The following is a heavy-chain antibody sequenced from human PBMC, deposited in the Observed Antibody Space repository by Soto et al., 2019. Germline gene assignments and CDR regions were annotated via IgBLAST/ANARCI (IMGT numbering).Heavy chain of an antibody. CDR1: GFTFSSYN. J-gene: IGHJ6*02. CDR2: ISSSSSYI. V-gene: IGHV3-21*01. D-gene: IGHD2-21*01. CDR3: ARYSSAPYYGMDV. Sequence: GGSLRLSCAASGFTFSSYNMNWVRQAPGKGLEWVSSISSSSSYIYYADSVKGRFTISRDNAKNSLYLQMNSLRAEDTAVYYCARYSSAPYYGMDVWGQGTTVTVSS.